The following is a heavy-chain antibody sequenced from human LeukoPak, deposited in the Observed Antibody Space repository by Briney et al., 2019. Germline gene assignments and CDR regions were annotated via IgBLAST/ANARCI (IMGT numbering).Heavy chain of an antibody. J-gene: IGHJ4*02. V-gene: IGHV1-2*04. CDR1: GYTFTGYY. CDR3: AIGLDYDILTGCPPVY. Sequence: ASVKVSCKASGYTFTGYYMHWVRQAPGQGLEWMGWINPNSGGTNYAQKFQGWVTMTRDTSISTAYMELSRLRSDDTAVYYCAIGLDYDILTGCPPVYWGQGTLVTVSS. D-gene: IGHD3-9*01. CDR2: INPNSGGT.